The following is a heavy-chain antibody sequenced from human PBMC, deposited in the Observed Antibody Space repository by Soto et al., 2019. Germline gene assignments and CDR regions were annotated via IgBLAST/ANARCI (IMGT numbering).Heavy chain of an antibody. V-gene: IGHV5-51*01. Sequence: GESLKISCKGSGYSFTSYWIGWVRQMPGKGLEWMGIIYPGDSDTRYSPSFQGQVTISADKTISTAYLQWSSLKASDTAMYYCARILYDFWSGYLGNYYYYGMDVWGQGTPVTVSS. J-gene: IGHJ6*02. CDR3: ARILYDFWSGYLGNYYYYGMDV. D-gene: IGHD3-3*01. CDR1: GYSFTSYW. CDR2: IYPGDSDT.